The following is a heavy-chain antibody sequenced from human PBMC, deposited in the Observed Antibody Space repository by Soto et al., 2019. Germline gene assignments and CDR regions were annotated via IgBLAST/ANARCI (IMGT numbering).Heavy chain of an antibody. CDR2: ISWNSGNL. D-gene: IGHD4-17*01. J-gene: IGHJ4*02. Sequence: VQLVESGGGLVQPGRSLRLSCAASGFTFDDYAMHWVRQGPGKGLEWVSSISWNSGNLGYADSVKGRFTISRDNAKNSVYLQMNSLRGEDTALYYCAKGASTTVFAFNDYWGQGTLVTVSS. CDR3: AKGASTTVFAFNDY. V-gene: IGHV3-9*01. CDR1: GFTFDDYA.